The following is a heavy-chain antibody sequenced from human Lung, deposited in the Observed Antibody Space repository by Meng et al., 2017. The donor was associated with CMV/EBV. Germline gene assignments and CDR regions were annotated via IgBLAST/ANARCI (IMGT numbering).Heavy chain of an antibody. CDR1: GFTFSSYA. Sequence: GESLKISCAASGFTFSSYAMHWVRQAPGKGLEWVAVISYDGSNKYYADSVKGRFTISRDNSKNTLYLQMNSLRAEDTAVYYCARAQERYRVTMIVVVITEYYYGMDVWGRGTAVTVSS. CDR2: ISYDGSNK. CDR3: ARAQERYRVTMIVVVITEYYYGMDV. V-gene: IGHV3-30-3*01. D-gene: IGHD3-22*01. J-gene: IGHJ6*02.